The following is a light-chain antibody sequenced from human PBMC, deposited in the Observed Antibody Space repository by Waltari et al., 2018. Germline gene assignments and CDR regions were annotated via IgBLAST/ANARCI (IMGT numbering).Light chain of an antibody. J-gene: IGLJ3*02. CDR1: TSNIGADYG. V-gene: IGLV1-40*01. CDR2: RNT. CDR3: QSYDSSLSGSV. Sequence: QSVLTQPPSVSVAPGQRVTISCTGSTSNIGADYGVHWYQQVPGTAPKFLIYRNTKRPSGVPDRCSGAKSGTSASLAITGLQAEDEADYYCQSYDSSLSGSVFGGGTKLTVL.